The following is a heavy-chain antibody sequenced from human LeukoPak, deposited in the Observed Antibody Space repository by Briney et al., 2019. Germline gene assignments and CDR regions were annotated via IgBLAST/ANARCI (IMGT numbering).Heavy chain of an antibody. Sequence: XXXSCAXSGFTFSSYEMNWVRQAPGKGLEGVSYISSSGSTIYYADSVKGRFTISRDNAKNSLYLQMNSLRAEDTAVYYCARDGRKWLAPFDYWGQGTLVTVSS. CDR2: ISSSGSTI. J-gene: IGHJ4*02. CDR3: ARDGRKWLAPFDY. CDR1: GFTFSSYE. V-gene: IGHV3-48*03. D-gene: IGHD6-19*01.